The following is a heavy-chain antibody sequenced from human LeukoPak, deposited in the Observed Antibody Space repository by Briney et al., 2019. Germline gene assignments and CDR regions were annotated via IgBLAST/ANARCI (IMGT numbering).Heavy chain of an antibody. CDR1: GFTVSNYD. D-gene: IGHD3-22*01. Sequence: GGSLRRSCAASGFTVSNYDMNWVRQAPGKGLEWVSYISSSGSTIYDAESVKGRFTISRDNAKISLYLQMNSLRAEDTAVYYCAGGQIAYDSSGDLDYWGQGTLVTVSS. V-gene: IGHV3-48*03. J-gene: IGHJ4*02. CDR2: ISSSGSTI. CDR3: AGGQIAYDSSGDLDY.